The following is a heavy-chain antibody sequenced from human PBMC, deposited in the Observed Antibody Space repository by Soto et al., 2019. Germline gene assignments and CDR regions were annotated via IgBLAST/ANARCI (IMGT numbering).Heavy chain of an antibody. D-gene: IGHD4-4*01. CDR2: INHSGST. CDR1: GGSFSGYY. V-gene: IGHV4-34*01. CDR3: ARPATVTTAREMNWFDP. J-gene: IGHJ5*02. Sequence: SETLSLTCAVYGGSFSGYYWSWIRQPPGKGLEWIGEINHSGSTNYNPSLKSRVTISVDTSKNQFSLKLSSVTAADTAVYYCARPATVTTAREMNWFDPWGQGTLVTVSS.